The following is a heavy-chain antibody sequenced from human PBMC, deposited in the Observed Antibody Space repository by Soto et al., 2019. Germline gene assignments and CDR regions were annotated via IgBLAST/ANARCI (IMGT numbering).Heavy chain of an antibody. J-gene: IGHJ4*02. D-gene: IGHD2-21*01. CDR1: GFTISSYW. V-gene: IGHV3-7*05. Sequence: EVQLVESGGDLVQPGGSLRLSCAASGFTISSYWMSWVRQVPGKGLEWVANIKQDGTEKYYVDSVKGRFTISRDNAKNSLYLQMGSLSAEDTAVYHCARSQVAIPGDNWGQGTLVMVSS. CDR2: IKQDGTEK. CDR3: ARSQVAIPGDN.